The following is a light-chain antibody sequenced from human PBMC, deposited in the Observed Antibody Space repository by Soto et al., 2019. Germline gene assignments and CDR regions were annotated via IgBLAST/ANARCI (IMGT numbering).Light chain of an antibody. CDR2: QVT. V-gene: IGLV2-14*01. Sequence: QSALPQPASVCGSPGQSSTISCTGTSSGLAIYNYLSWYQQQPGKAPKLMIYQVTNRPSGVSSRFSGYRSGNTASLTISGLQAEDEDDYYCSSYTDSSNYVFGTGTKVTVL. CDR3: SSYTDSSNYV. J-gene: IGLJ1*01. CDR1: SSGLAIYNY.